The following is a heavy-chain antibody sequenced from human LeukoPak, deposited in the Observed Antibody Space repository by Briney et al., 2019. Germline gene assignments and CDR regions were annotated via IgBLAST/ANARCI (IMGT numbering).Heavy chain of an antibody. CDR1: GYTFTSYG. CDR2: ISAYNGNT. Sequence: GASVTVSFKASGYTFTSYGISWVRQAPGQGREWMGWISAYNGNTNYAQKLQGRVTMTTDTSTSTAYMELRSLRSDDTAVYYCARGIYCSSTSCYTHSYYYYGMDVWGQGTTVTVSS. CDR3: ARGIYCSSTSCYTHSYYYYGMDV. J-gene: IGHJ6*02. V-gene: IGHV1-18*01. D-gene: IGHD2-2*02.